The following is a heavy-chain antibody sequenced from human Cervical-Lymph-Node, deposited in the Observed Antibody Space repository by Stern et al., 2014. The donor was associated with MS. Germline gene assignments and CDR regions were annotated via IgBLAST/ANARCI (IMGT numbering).Heavy chain of an antibody. D-gene: IGHD5-12*01. V-gene: IGHV1-69*18. CDR3: AGGAVPAIGKIDY. CDR1: GGTFSNYA. CDR2: IIPMFVAA. Sequence: VQLVESGAEVKKPGSSVKVSCKASGGTFSNYAISWVRQAPGHGPDWMGMIIPMFVAANYAQKLQGRVTITADESASTAHMELTSLRSDDTAVYYCAGGAVPAIGKIDYWGQGTLITVSS. J-gene: IGHJ4*02.